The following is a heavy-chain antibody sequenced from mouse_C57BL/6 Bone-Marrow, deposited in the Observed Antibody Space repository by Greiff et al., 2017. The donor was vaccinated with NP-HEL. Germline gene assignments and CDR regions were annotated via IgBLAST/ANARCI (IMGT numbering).Heavy chain of an antibody. V-gene: IGHV5-12*01. Sequence: EVQGVESGGGLVQPGGSLKLSCAASGFTFSDYYMYWVRQTPEKRLEWVAYISNGGGSTYYPDTVTGRFTISRDNAKNTLYLQMSRLKSEDTAMYYCAKDGSKGDAMDYWGQGTSVTVSS. D-gene: IGHD1-1*01. CDR2: ISNGGGST. CDR1: GFTFSDYY. J-gene: IGHJ4*01. CDR3: AKDGSKGDAMDY.